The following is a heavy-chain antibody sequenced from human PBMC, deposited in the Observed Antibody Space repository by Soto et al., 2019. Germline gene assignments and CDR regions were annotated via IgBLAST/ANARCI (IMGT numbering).Heavy chain of an antibody. Sequence: QVNLVQSGAEVKKPGASVKVSCKGFGYTFTSYGITWVRQAPGQGLEWMGWISANNGNKDYAQKLQGRVTVTRDTSTSTAYMELRSLRSDDTAVYYCARGRYGDYWGQGALVTVSS. V-gene: IGHV1-18*01. J-gene: IGHJ4*02. CDR1: GYTFTSYG. CDR2: ISANNGNK. D-gene: IGHD1-1*01. CDR3: ARGRYGDY.